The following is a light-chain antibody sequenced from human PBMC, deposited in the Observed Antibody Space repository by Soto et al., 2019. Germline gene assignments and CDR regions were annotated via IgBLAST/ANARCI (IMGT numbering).Light chain of an antibody. CDR1: QSLLHSNGYNY. CDR2: FNS. CDR3: MQALQTPRT. J-gene: IGKJ2*01. V-gene: IGKV2-28*01. Sequence: DIVMTQSPLSLPVTPGEPASISCRSSQSLLHSNGYNYLDWYLQKPGQSPQLLIYFNSNRASGVPDRFSGSGSGTDFTLKISRVEAEDVGVYYCMQALQTPRTFGQGTKLEIK.